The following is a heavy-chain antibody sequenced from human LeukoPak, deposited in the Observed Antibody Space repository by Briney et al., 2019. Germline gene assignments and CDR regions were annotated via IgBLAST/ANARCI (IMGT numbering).Heavy chain of an antibody. CDR2: ISSSSTTI. CDR3: ARGYDSGGYYPDY. V-gene: IGHV3-48*04. Sequence: GGSLRLSCAASGFTFSGYSMNWVRQAPGKGLDWVSYISSSSTTIYYADSVKGRFTISRDNAKNSLFLQMNSLRAEDTAVYYCARGYDSGGYYPDYWGQGTLVTVSS. J-gene: IGHJ4*02. CDR1: GFTFSGYS. D-gene: IGHD3-22*01.